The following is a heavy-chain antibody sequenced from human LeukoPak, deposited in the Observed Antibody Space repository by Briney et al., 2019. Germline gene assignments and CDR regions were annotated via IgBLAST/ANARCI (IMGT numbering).Heavy chain of an antibody. Sequence: GGSLRLSCAASGFTFNTYAMSWVRQAPGKGLEWVSTISGNGGSTYYADSVKGRFTISRDNAKNTLYLQMNSLRAEDTAVYYCARGIPAAGKNSYFYYYMDVWGKGTTVTVSS. CDR2: ISGNGGST. CDR1: GFTFNTYA. CDR3: ARGIPAAGKNSYFYYYMDV. V-gene: IGHV3-23*01. J-gene: IGHJ6*03. D-gene: IGHD6-13*01.